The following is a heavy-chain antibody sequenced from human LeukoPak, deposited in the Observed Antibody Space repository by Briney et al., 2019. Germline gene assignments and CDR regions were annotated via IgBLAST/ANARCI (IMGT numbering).Heavy chain of an antibody. Sequence: ASVTVSLMSSGFTFTNSAMQWVRQARGQRDGWVGWIVVGSGKTNYAQKFQERVTITRDMTTNTAYMELSSLRSEDTAVYYCAARENVHCGGDCRDYWGQGTLVTVSS. J-gene: IGHJ4*02. D-gene: IGHD2-21*02. CDR2: IVVGSGKT. CDR1: GFTFTNSA. V-gene: IGHV1-58*02. CDR3: AARENVHCGGDCRDY.